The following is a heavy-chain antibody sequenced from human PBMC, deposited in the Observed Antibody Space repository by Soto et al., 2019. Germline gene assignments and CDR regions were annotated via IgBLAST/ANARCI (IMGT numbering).Heavy chain of an antibody. Sequence: SETLSLTCTVSGGSISSSSYYWGWIRQPPGKGLEWIGSFYYSGSTYYNPSLKSRVTISVDTSKNQFSLKLSSVTAADTAVYGCATGSPGLPYFDYWGQGSLVTVSS. CDR2: FYYSGST. J-gene: IGHJ4*02. CDR1: GGSISSSSYY. V-gene: IGHV4-39*01. D-gene: IGHD2-15*01. CDR3: ATGSPGLPYFDY.